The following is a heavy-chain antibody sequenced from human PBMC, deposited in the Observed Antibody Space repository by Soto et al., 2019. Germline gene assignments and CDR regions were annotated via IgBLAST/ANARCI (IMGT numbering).Heavy chain of an antibody. J-gene: IGHJ6*02. D-gene: IGHD3-10*01. Sequence: SVKVSCKASGGTFSSYAISWVRQAPGQGLEWMGGIIPIFGTANYAQKFQGRVTITADESTSTAYMELSSLRSEDTAVYYCARGGITMVRGAAANYYYYYGMDVWGQGXTVTVYS. CDR3: ARGGITMVRGAAANYYYYYGMDV. CDR1: GGTFSSYA. CDR2: IIPIFGTA. V-gene: IGHV1-69*13.